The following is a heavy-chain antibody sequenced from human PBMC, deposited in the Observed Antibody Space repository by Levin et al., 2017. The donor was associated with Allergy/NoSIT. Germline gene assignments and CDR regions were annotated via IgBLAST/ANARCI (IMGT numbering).Heavy chain of an antibody. CDR3: ARDYGGRGPPGY. D-gene: IGHD4-23*01. V-gene: IGHV1-69*04. CDR2: IIPILGIA. J-gene: IGHJ4*02. Sequence: SVKVSCKASGGTFSSYAISWVRQAPGQGLEWMGRIIPILGIANYAQKFQGRVTITADKSTSTAYMELSSLRSEDTAVYYCARDYGGRGPPGYWGQGTLVTVSS. CDR1: GGTFSSYA.